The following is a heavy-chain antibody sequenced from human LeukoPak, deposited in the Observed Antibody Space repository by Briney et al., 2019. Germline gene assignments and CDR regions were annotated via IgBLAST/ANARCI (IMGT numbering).Heavy chain of an antibody. J-gene: IGHJ4*02. V-gene: IGHV4-39*07. CDR2: IYYSGST. CDR1: GGSISSDNYY. CDR3: ARVGTMVRGVIFDY. D-gene: IGHD3-10*01. Sequence: SETLSLTCTVSGGSISSDNYYWGWIRQPPGKGLEFIGSIYYSGSTYYNPSLKSRVTISVDTSKNQFSLKLSSVTAADTAVYYCARVGTMVRGVIFDYWGQGTLVTVSS.